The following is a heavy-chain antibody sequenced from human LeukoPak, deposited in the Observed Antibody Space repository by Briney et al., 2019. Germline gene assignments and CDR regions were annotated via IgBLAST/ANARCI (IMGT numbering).Heavy chain of an antibody. J-gene: IGHJ3*02. CDR2: MNPNSGNT. CDR1: GYTFTSYD. D-gene: IGHD3-9*01. V-gene: IGHV1-8*01. CDR3: ARGLRVLTGYYTGDDAFDI. Sequence: GASVKVSCKASGYTFTSYDINWVRQATGQGLEWMGWMNPNSGNTGYAQKFQGRVTMTRNTSISTAYMELSSLRSEDTAVYYCARGLRVLTGYYTGDDAFDIWGQGTMVTVSS.